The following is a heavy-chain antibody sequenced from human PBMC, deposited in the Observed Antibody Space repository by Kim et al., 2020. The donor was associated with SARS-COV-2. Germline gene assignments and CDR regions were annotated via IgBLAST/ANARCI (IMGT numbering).Heavy chain of an antibody. CDR3: ERQSREGAYGSGSYYRANNWFDP. CDR2: IYYSGST. Sequence: SETLSLTCTVSGGSISSSSYYWGWIRQPPGKGLEWIGSIYYSGSTYYNPSLKSRATISVDTSKNQFSLKLSSVTAADTAVYYCERQSREGAYGSGSYYRANNWFDPWGQGTLVTVSS. J-gene: IGHJ5*02. CDR1: GGSISSSSYY. V-gene: IGHV4-39*01. D-gene: IGHD3-10*01.